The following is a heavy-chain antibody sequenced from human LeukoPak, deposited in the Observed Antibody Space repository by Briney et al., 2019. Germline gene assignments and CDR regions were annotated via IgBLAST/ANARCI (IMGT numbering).Heavy chain of an antibody. CDR1: GFTFSNAW. Sequence: GGSLRLSCAASGFTFSNAWMSWVRQAPGKGLEWVAVISYDGSNKYYADSVKGRFTTSRDNSKNTLYLQMNSLRAEDTAVYYCARDRNPHLNFDYWGQGTLVTVSS. CDR2: ISYDGSNK. J-gene: IGHJ4*02. CDR3: ARDRNPHLNFDY. V-gene: IGHV3-30-3*01. D-gene: IGHD3-3*02.